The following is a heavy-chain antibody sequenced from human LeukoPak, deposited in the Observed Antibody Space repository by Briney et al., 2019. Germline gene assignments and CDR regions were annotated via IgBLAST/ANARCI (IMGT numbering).Heavy chain of an antibody. CDR1: GFTFSSHG. Sequence: GGSLRLSCAASGFTFSSHGMHWVRQAPGKGLEWVAVIWYDASNKYYADSVKGRFTLSRDNSKNTLSLQMNSLRAEDTAVYYCARDRSVRYFDYWGQGTLVTVSS. CDR3: ARDRSVRYFDY. D-gene: IGHD1-26*01. CDR2: IWYDASNK. V-gene: IGHV3-33*01. J-gene: IGHJ4*02.